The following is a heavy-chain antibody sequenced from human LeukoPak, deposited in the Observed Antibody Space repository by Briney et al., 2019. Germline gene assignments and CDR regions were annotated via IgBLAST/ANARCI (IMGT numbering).Heavy chain of an antibody. D-gene: IGHD1-14*01. V-gene: IGHV2-5*02. CDR1: GFSLSTSGLG. CDR2: IYGDDNK. CDR3: AHDVPGAEGFDY. J-gene: IGHJ4*02. Sequence: ESGPTLVNPTQTLTLTCTFSGFSLSTSGLGVAWIRQPPGKALEWLSLIYGDDNKRYNPSLRSRLIITKDTSKTQVVLTMTNMDPVDTATYYCAHDVPGAEGFDYWGQGILVTVSS.